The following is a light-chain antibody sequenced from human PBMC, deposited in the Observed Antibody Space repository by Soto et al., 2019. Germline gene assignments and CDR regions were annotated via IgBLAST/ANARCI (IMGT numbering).Light chain of an antibody. CDR2: DVS. J-gene: IGLJ2*01. Sequence: QSALTQPPSASGSPGQSVTISCTGTSSDVGGYNYVSWYQQHPGKAPKLMISDVSERPSGVPDRFSGSKSGNTASLTVSGLQAEDEADYYCNSYAGTNNLVFGGGTKLTVL. CDR3: NSYAGTNNLV. V-gene: IGLV2-8*01. CDR1: SSDVGGYNY.